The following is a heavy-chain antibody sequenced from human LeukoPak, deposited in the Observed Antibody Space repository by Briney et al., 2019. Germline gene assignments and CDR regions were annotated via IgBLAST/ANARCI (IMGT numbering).Heavy chain of an antibody. CDR2: ISWDGVNT. CDR3: AKDGREGAFDV. D-gene: IGHD1-26*01. CDR1: GFTFDDFT. V-gene: IGHV3-43*01. Sequence: GGSLRLSCAASGFTFDDFTMHWVRQPPGKGLEWVSLISWDGVNTYYSDSVKGRFTISRDNSKNSLYLQMNSLRTEDIAFYYCAKDGREGAFDVWGQGTLVTVSS. J-gene: IGHJ3*01.